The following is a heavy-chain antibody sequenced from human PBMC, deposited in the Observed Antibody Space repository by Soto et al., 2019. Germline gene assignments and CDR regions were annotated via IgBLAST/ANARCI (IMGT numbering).Heavy chain of an antibody. V-gene: IGHV4-39*01. D-gene: IGHD2-15*01. CDR2: IYYSGST. J-gene: IGHJ6*03. CDR1: GGSISSSSYY. CDR3: ARNRYCSGGSCYPTSYYYYYYMDV. Sequence: SETLSLTCTVSGGSISSSSYYWGWIRQPPGKGLEWIGSIYYSGSTYYNPSLKSRVTISVDTSKNQFSLKLSSVTAADTAVYYCARNRYCSGGSCYPTSYYYYYYMDVWGKGTTVTVSS.